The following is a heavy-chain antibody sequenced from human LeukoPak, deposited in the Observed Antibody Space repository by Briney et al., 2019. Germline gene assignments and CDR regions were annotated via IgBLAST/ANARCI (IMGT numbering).Heavy chain of an antibody. CDR2: IYYSGST. V-gene: IGHV4-39*01. D-gene: IGHD2-2*02. J-gene: IGHJ4*02. CDR3: ARQFVVPAAIRPRDYFDY. CDR1: GGSISSSSYY. Sequence: PSETLSLTCTVSGGSISSSSYYWGWIRQPPGKGLEWIGSIYYSGSTYYNPSLKSRVTISVDTSKNQFSLKLSSVTAADTAVYYCARQFVVPAAIRPRDYFDYWGQGTLVTVSS.